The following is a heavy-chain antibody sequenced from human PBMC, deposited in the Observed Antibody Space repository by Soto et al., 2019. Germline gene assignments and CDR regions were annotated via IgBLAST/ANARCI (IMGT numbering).Heavy chain of an antibody. J-gene: IGHJ3*02. V-gene: IGHV3-53*01. CDR1: GFTVSSNY. D-gene: IGHD2-2*01. Sequence: EVQLVESGGGLIQPGGSLRLSCAASGFTVSSNYMSCVGQAPGKGLEWVSVIYSGGSTYYADSVKCRFTISRDNSKNTLYLQMNSLRAEDTAVYYCAREIVVVQAATVAFDIWRQGTMVTVSS. CDR3: AREIVVVQAATVAFDI. CDR2: IYSGGST.